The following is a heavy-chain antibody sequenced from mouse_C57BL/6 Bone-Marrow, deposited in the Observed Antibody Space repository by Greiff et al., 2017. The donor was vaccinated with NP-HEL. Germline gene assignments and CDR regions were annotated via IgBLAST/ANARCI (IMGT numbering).Heavy chain of an antibody. J-gene: IGHJ4*01. CDR2: ISNGGGST. CDR1: GFTFSDYY. CDR3: ARDDGYYLYAMDY. V-gene: IGHV5-12*01. D-gene: IGHD2-3*01. Sequence: EVQGVESGGGLVQPGGSLKLSCAASGFTFSDYYMYWVRQTPEKRLEWVAYISNGGGSTYYPDTVKGRFTISRDNAKNTLYLQMSRLKSEDTAMYYCARDDGYYLYAMDYWGQGTSVTVSS.